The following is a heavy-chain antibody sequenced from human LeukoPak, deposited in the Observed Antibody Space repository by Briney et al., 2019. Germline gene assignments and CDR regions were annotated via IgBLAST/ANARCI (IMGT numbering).Heavy chain of an antibody. CDR3: AKGLDYGDYKWFDP. V-gene: IGHV3-23*01. CDR2: ISGSGGST. Sequence: PGGSLRLSCAASGFTSSSYAMSWVRQAPGKGLEWVSAISGSGGSTYYADSVKGRFTISRDNSKNTLYLQMNSLRAEDTAVYYCAKGLDYGDYKWFDPWGQGTLVTVSS. D-gene: IGHD4-17*01. CDR1: GFTSSSYA. J-gene: IGHJ5*02.